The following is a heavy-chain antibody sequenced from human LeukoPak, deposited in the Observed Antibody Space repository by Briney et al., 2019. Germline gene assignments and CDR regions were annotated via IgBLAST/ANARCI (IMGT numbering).Heavy chain of an antibody. V-gene: IGHV4-59*08. CDR3: ARLRPSEINIDY. Sequence: PSEALSLTCLVLGGPISSYSWRWIGQPPGKGLEWIGYIYYSGRTNYNPSLKSRVTISVDTSKNQFSLKLSSVTAADTAAYYCARLRPSEINIDYWAREPWSPSPQ. J-gene: IGHJ4*02. CDR2: IYYSGRT. CDR1: GGPISSYS. D-gene: IGHD5-24*01.